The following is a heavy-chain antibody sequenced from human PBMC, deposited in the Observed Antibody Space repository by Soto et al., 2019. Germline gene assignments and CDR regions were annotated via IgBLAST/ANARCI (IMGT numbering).Heavy chain of an antibody. J-gene: IGHJ6*02. CDR1: GGSFRGYY. CDR2: INHSGST. V-gene: IGHV4-34*01. Sequence: PSETLSLTCAVYGGSFRGYYWSWIRQPPGKGLEWIGEINHSGSTNYNPSLKSRVTISVDTSKNQFSLKLSSVTAADTAVYYCARGGTWIQLWLKAGYYGMDVWGQGTTVTVSS. D-gene: IGHD5-18*01. CDR3: ARGGTWIQLWLKAGYYGMDV.